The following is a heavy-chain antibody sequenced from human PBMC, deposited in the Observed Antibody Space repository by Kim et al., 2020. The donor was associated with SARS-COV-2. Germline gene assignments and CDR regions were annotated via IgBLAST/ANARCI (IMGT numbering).Heavy chain of an antibody. J-gene: IGHJ6*03. Sequence: SETLSLTCAVYGGSFSGYYWSWIRQPPGKGLEWIGEINHSGSTNYNPSLKSRVTISVDTSKNQFSLKLSSVTAADTAVYYCARESAYCGGDCCIIPPYYYYMDVWGKGTTVTVSS. D-gene: IGHD2-21*02. CDR3: ARESAYCGGDCCIIPPYYYYMDV. CDR2: INHSGST. V-gene: IGHV4-34*01. CDR1: GGSFSGYY.